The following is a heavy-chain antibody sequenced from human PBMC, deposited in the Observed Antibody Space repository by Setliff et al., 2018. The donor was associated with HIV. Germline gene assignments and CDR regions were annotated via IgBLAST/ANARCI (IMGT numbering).Heavy chain of an antibody. CDR2: VHSTGTT. CDR3: ARRIYGNNPYFDY. Sequence: PSETLSLTCTVSGGSFSTYYWSWIRQPAGEGLEYIGRVHSTGTTIYNPSLKSRVTMSVDTSKNQLSLKLRSVTAADTAVYYCARRIYGNNPYFDYWSQGTLGTVSS. V-gene: IGHV4-4*07. J-gene: IGHJ4*02. D-gene: IGHD4-17*01. CDR1: GGSFSTYY.